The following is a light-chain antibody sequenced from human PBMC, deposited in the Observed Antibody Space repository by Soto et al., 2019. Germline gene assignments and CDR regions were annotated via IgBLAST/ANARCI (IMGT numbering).Light chain of an antibody. CDR1: QSVSNVY. CDR2: DAS. CDR3: QQSGSSPRT. J-gene: IGKJ2*01. V-gene: IGKV3-20*01. Sequence: EIVLTQSPGTLSLSPGEIATLSCRASQSVSNVYLACYQQKPGQAPRLLIYDASNRATGIPDRFSGSGSGTDFTLTINRLEPEDFAEYYCQQSGSSPRTFGQGTKLEIK.